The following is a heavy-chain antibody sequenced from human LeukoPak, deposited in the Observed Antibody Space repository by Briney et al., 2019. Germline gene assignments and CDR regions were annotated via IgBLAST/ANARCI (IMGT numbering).Heavy chain of an antibody. J-gene: IGHJ6*03. CDR1: GGSFSGYY. Sequence: SETLSLTCAVYGGSFSGYYWSWIRQPPGKGLEWIGEIDHSGSTKYNPSLKSRVTISVDTSKNQFSLSLSSVTAADMAVYYCARVKEMDTTFYYFYYYMDVWGKGTTVTVSS. CDR2: IDHSGST. CDR3: ARVKEMDTTFYYFYYYMDV. D-gene: IGHD5-24*01. V-gene: IGHV4-34*01.